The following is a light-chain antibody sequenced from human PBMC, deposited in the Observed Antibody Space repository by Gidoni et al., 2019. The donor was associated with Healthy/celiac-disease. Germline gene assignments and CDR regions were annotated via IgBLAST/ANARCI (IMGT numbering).Light chain of an antibody. J-gene: IGLJ1*01. CDR2: GNS. V-gene: IGLV1-40*01. CDR1: SPNIGAGYD. Sequence: QSVLTKQPSVSGAPGPRAPISCTVSSPNIGAGYDVDWYQPLPGTAPQLLIYGNSNRPSGGPDRFSGSKSGNSASLAITGLQAEDEADYYCQSYDSSLSGSYVFGTGTKVTVL. CDR3: QSYDSSLSGSYV.